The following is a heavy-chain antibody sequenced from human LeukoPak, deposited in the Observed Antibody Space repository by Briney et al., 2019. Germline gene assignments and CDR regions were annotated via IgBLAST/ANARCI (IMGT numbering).Heavy chain of an antibody. D-gene: IGHD3-22*01. CDR1: GFTFSSYA. Sequence: PGGSLRLSCGASGFTFSSYAMSWVRQAPGKGLKWVSATSGSGGGTFYTDSVKGRFTISRDNSKNTLYLQMNSLRAEDTAVYYCAKDEGYNYDSSGYFAFDSWGQGTLVTVSS. V-gene: IGHV3-23*01. CDR3: AKDEGYNYDSSGYFAFDS. J-gene: IGHJ4*02. CDR2: TSGSGGGT.